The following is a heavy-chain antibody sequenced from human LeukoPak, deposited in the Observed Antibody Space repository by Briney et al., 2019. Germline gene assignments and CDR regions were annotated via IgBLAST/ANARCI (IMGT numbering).Heavy chain of an antibody. D-gene: IGHD3-10*01. CDR1: GFTVSNNY. V-gene: IGHV3-53*01. CDR3: ATGAHYYGS. CDR2: IYGDGTK. J-gene: IGHJ5*02. Sequence: GGSLRLSCAASGFTVSNNYMTWVRQAPGKGLEWVSLIYGDGTKSYADSVKGRFTISGDNSWNTLYLQMNSLRVEDTAVYYCATGAHYYGSWGQGTLVTVSS.